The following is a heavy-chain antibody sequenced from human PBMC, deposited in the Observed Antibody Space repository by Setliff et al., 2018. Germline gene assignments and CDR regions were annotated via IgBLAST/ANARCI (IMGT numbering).Heavy chain of an antibody. CDR1: GGSISSGTYY. CDR2: LHTSGSI. CDR3: ARARPATIAGVVPGVADFGIDV. D-gene: IGHD2-2*01. Sequence: SETLSLTCTVSGGSISSGTYYWSWIRQPAGKGLEWIGRLHTSGSIDYNPSLKRRVTISLEMSKNQFSLTLSSVTAADTAVYYCARARPATIAGVVPGVADFGIDVWGQGTTVTVSS. V-gene: IGHV4-61*02. J-gene: IGHJ6*02.